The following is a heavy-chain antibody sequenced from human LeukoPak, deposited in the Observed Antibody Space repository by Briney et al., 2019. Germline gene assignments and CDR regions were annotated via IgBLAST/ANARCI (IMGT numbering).Heavy chain of an antibody. CDR1: GFTFDDYA. D-gene: IGHD2-2*02. Sequence: GGSLRLSCAASGFTFDDYAMHWVRQAPGKGLEWVSSISSSSSYIYYADSVKGRFTISRDNAKNSLYLQMNSLRAEDTAVYYCARVNYGCSSTSCYTRGLDYWGQGTLVTVSS. CDR3: ARVNYGCSSTSCYTRGLDY. V-gene: IGHV3-21*01. CDR2: ISSSSSYI. J-gene: IGHJ4*02.